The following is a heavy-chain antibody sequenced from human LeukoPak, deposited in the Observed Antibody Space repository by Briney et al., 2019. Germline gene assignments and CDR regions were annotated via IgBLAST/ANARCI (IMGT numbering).Heavy chain of an antibody. CDR1: GFTFSSYE. V-gene: IGHV3-21*05. CDR2: ISRSSNYI. J-gene: IGHJ4*02. Sequence: PGGSLRLSCAASGFTFSSYEMNWVRQAPGKGLEWVSYISRSSNYIYYADSVKGRFTISRDNAKNSLYLQMNSLRAEDTAVYYCGRVAEAAAFDYWGQGILVTVSS. D-gene: IGHD6-13*01. CDR3: GRVAEAAAFDY.